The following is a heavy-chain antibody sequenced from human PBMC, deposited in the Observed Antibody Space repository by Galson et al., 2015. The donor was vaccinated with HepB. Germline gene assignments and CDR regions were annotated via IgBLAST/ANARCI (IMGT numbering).Heavy chain of an antibody. Sequence: SLRLSCAASGFTFSSYAMHWVRQAPGKGLEWVAVISYDGSNKYYADSVKGRFTISRDNSKNTLYLQMNSLRAEDTAVYYCAREARGSGSYYKPRLDYYYYGMDVWGQGTTVTVSS. D-gene: IGHD3-10*01. CDR1: GFTFSSYA. CDR2: ISYDGSNK. J-gene: IGHJ6*02. CDR3: AREARGSGSYYKPRLDYYYYGMDV. V-gene: IGHV3-30*04.